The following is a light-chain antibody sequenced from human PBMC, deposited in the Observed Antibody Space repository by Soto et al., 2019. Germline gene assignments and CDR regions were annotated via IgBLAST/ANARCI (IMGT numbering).Light chain of an antibody. CDR3: QQYSSSSVT. Sequence: DIQMTQSPSSLSASVGDRVTITCRASQSISNWLAWFQQKPGKAPKLLIQKASSLESGVPSRFSGGGSGTELTLTISSLQSDDFATYYCQQYSSSSVTFGQGTNLEI. J-gene: IGKJ2*01. CDR2: KAS. CDR1: QSISNW. V-gene: IGKV1-5*03.